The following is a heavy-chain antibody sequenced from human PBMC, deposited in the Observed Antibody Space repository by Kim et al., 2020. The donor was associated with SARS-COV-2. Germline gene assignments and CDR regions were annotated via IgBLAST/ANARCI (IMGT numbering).Heavy chain of an antibody. D-gene: IGHD1-26*01. Sequence: DSVKGRFTISRDNAKNSLYLQMNSLRAEDTALYYCAGGAKGATALGGLDPWGQGTLVTVSS. CDR3: AGGAKGATALGGLDP. J-gene: IGHJ5*02. V-gene: IGHV3-21*01.